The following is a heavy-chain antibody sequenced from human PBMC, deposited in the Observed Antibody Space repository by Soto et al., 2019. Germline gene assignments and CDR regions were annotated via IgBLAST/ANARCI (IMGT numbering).Heavy chain of an antibody. J-gene: IGHJ4*01. CDR1: GGSMRNVY. CDR2: IFHSGNA. CDR3: ARAHAPTLPFDY. D-gene: IGHD2-15*01. Sequence: SETLSLTCTVSGGSMRNVYWSWIRQPPGKRLGWIGFIFHSGNAKYNPSLKSRVTISIDTSKSQFSLSLDSVTAADTAVYFCARAHAPTLPFDYWGLGTLVTVSS. V-gene: IGHV4-59*01.